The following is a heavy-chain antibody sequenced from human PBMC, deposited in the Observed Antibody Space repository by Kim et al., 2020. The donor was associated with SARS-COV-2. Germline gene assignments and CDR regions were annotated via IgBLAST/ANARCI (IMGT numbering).Heavy chain of an antibody. V-gene: IGHV3-23*01. J-gene: IGHJ4*02. Sequence: GRFTIPRDNSKHPLYLQMNSLRAEDTAVYYCAKTSATSCISTTCYAPFDYWGQGTLVTVSS. CDR3: AKTSATSCISTTCYAPFDY. D-gene: IGHD2-2*01.